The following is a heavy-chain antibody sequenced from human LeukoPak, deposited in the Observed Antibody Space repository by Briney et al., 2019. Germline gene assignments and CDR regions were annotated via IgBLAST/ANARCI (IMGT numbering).Heavy chain of an antibody. J-gene: IGHJ4*02. CDR1: GYSFTSYW. D-gene: IGHD4-17*01. V-gene: IGHV5-51*01. Sequence: GESPKISCKGSGYSFTSYWIGWVRQMPGKGLEWMGIIYPGDSDTRYSPSFQGQVTISADKSISTAYLQWSSLKASDTAMYYCAQTQSVTTEPFDYWGQGTLVTVSS. CDR3: AQTQSVTTEPFDY. CDR2: IYPGDSDT.